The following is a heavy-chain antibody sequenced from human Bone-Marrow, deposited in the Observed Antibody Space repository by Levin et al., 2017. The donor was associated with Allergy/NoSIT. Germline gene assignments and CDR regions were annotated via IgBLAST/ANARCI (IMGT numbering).Heavy chain of an antibody. CDR1: GFIFSDYY. CDR2: ISTSGSVR. J-gene: IGHJ3*02. Sequence: KSGGSLRLSCGASGFIFSDYYMAWIRQAPGKGLEWISYISTSGSVRNYADSVKGRFSISRDNAKNSLWLQMSSLRVDDTAVYYCARSTAGRAFDIWGQGTIVTVSS. V-gene: IGHV3-11*01. D-gene: IGHD3-10*01. CDR3: ARSTAGRAFDI.